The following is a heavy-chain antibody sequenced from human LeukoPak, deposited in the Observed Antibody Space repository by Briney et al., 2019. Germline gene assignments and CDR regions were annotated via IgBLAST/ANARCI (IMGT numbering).Heavy chain of an antibody. CDR2: IYYSGTT. V-gene: IGHV4-39*07. CDR3: ASGSIDSTLGY. Sequence: SETLSLTCTVSGVSISSSGYYWGWFRQPPGKGLEWVGSIYYSGTTNYNPSLRSRVTILVDMSKNQFSLKLSSLTAADTAVYHCASGSIDSTLGYWGQGTLVTVSS. CDR1: GVSISSSGYY. J-gene: IGHJ4*02. D-gene: IGHD2-21*01.